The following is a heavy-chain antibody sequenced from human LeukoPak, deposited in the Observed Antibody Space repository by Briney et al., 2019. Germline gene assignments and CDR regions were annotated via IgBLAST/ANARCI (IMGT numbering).Heavy chain of an antibody. Sequence: SETLSLTCTVSGYSISSGYYWGWIRQPPGKGLEWIGSIYHSGSTYYNPSLKSRVTISVDTSKNQFSLKLSSVTAADTAVYYCARASERRRYLLDYWGQGTLVTVSS. CDR1: GYSISSGYY. J-gene: IGHJ4*02. CDR2: IYHSGST. D-gene: IGHD1-1*01. V-gene: IGHV4-38-2*02. CDR3: ARASERRRYLLDY.